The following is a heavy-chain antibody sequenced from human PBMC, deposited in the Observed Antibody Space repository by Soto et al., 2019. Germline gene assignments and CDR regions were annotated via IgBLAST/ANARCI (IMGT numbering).Heavy chain of an antibody. CDR2: IYHNGSP. CDR3: AKQSGSGSYYNVGSGGHFDY. D-gene: IGHD3-10*01. V-gene: IGHV4-31*03. Sequence: SETLSLTCTVSGDSISSGDYYWSWIRQPPGKGLEWIGYIYHNGSPYYNPSLKSRVTISVDRSKNQFSLKLTSVTAADTAVYYCAKQSGSGSYYNVGSGGHFDYWGQGTLVTVSS. J-gene: IGHJ4*02. CDR1: GDSISSGDYY.